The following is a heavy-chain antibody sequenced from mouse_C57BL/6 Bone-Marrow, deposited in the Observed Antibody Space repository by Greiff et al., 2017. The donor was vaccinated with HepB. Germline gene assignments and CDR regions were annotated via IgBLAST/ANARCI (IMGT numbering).Heavy chain of an antibody. CDR1: GYSITSDY. V-gene: IGHV3-8*01. J-gene: IGHJ4*01. CDR2: ISYSGST. D-gene: IGHD1-1*01. CDR3: ARRLYYYGSQYYYAMDY. Sequence: EVQLQESGPGLAKPSQPLSLTCSVTGYSITSDYWNWIRKFPGNKLEYMGYISYSGSTYYNPSLKSRISITRNTSKNQYYLQLNSVTTEDTATYYCARRLYYYGSQYYYAMDYWGQGTSVTVSS.